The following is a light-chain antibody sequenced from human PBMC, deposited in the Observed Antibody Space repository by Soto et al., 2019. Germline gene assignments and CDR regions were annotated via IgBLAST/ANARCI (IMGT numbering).Light chain of an antibody. Sequence: EIVMTQSPATLSVSPCERATLSCMASQSVSSSYLAWYQQKPGQAPRLLIYDASNRATGISARFSGSGSGTDFTLTISSLEPEDFAVYYCQQRSKWPPEVTFGQGTRLEIK. CDR3: QQRSKWPPEVT. J-gene: IGKJ5*01. V-gene: IGKV3-11*01. CDR2: DAS. CDR1: QSVSSSY.